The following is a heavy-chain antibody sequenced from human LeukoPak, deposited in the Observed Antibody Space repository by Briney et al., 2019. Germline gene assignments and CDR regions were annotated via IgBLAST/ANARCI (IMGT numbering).Heavy chain of an antibody. J-gene: IGHJ4*02. CDR2: ISGSGGST. CDR3: ASVAGYSSSWYVDY. D-gene: IGHD6-13*01. V-gene: IGHV3-23*01. CDR1: GFTFSSYA. Sequence: GGSLRLSCAASGFTFSSYAMSWVRQAPGKGLEWVSAISGSGGSTYYADSVKGRSTISRDNSKNTLYLQMNSLRAEDTAVYYCASVAGYSSSWYVDYWGQGTLVTVSS.